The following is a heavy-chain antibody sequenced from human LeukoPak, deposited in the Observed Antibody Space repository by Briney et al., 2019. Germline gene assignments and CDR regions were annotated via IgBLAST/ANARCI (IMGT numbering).Heavy chain of an antibody. D-gene: IGHD3-10*01. J-gene: IGHJ4*02. CDR1: GFTVSSNY. CDR3: AREDYYGSGSYDY. Sequence: GGSLRLSCAASGFTVSSNYMSWVSQAPGKGLEWVSVIYSGGSTYYADSVKGRFTISRDNSKNTLYLQMNSLRAEDTAVYYCAREDYYGSGSYDYWGQGTLVTVSS. CDR2: IYSGGST. V-gene: IGHV3-53*01.